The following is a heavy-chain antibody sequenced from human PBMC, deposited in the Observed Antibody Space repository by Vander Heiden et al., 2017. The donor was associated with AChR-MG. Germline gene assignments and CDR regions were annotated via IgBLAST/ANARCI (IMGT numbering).Heavy chain of an antibody. Sequence: EVQLVQSGAEVKKPGESRTISGTGSGSRFTSYWSGRGRQMPGGGVQGMGIIYPGDADTRYSASSQKDVTTSADKTTSTAHPQRSSLKAAETATYYCGGHEGHESGGYYAEVWGQGTLVTVSS. CDR2: IYPGDADT. J-gene: IGHJ4*02. CDR1: GSRFTSYW. CDR3: GGHEGHESGGYYAEV. D-gene: IGHD3-22*01. V-gene: IGHV5-51*01.